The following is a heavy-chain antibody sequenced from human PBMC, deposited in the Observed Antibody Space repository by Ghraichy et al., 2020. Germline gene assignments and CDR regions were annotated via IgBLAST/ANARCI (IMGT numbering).Heavy chain of an antibody. V-gene: IGHV3-23*01. D-gene: IGHD3-22*01. Sequence: GGSLRLSCAASAFTFSSYAMTWVRQAPGKGLEWVSTIRGSGSSTYYTDSVKGRFTISRDNSKNTLYLQMNSLRAEDTAVYYCAKDRDYYDSSGYYFNAFDIWGQGTLFSLSS. CDR2: IRGSGSST. J-gene: IGHJ3*02. CDR3: AKDRDYYDSSGYYFNAFDI. CDR1: AFTFSSYA.